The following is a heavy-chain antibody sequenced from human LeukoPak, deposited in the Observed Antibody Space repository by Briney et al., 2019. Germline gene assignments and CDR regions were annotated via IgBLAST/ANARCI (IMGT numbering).Heavy chain of an antibody. Sequence: SETLSLTCTVSGGSISSYYWGWIRQPPGKGLEWIGSIYYSGSTYYNPSLKSRVTISVDTSKNQFSLKLSSVTAADTALYYCASRKLGNDYWGQGNLVTVSS. V-gene: IGHV4-39*07. CDR2: IYYSGST. CDR1: GGSISSYY. J-gene: IGHJ4*02. CDR3: ASRKLGNDY. D-gene: IGHD7-27*01.